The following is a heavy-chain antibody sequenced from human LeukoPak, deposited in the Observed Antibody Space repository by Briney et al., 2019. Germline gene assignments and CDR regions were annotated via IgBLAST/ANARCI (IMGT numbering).Heavy chain of an antibody. Sequence: GASVKVSCKTSGGTFSSYAISWVRQAPGQGLEWMGRIIPILGIADYAQNFQDRVTMTTDTSTSTAYMELRSLTSGDTAVYYCARSLLVVPDASGEHDAFDMWGQGTMVTVSS. D-gene: IGHD2-8*02. CDR2: IIPILGIA. CDR1: GGTFSSYA. V-gene: IGHV1-69*04. CDR3: ARSLLVVPDASGEHDAFDM. J-gene: IGHJ3*02.